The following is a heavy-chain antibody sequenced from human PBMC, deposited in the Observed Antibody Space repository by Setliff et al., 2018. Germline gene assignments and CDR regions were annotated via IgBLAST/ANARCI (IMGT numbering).Heavy chain of an antibody. CDR3: ARGYYYGLDV. Sequence: GGSLRLSCAASGFTFSSYSMNWVRQAPGKGLEWVSYISSSSSTIYYADSVKGRFTISRDNAKNSLYLQMNSLRADDTATYYCARGYYYGLDVWAQGTTVTVSS. CDR2: ISSSSSTI. V-gene: IGHV3-48*01. CDR1: GFTFSSYS. J-gene: IGHJ6*02.